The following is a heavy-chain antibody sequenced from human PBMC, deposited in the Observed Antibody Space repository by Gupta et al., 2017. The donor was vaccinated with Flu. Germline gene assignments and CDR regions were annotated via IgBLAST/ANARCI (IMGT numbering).Heavy chain of an antibody. J-gene: IGHJ5*02. Sequence: HLVQSGAEVQKPGASVRVSCQTAGYMFSSYGISWVRQAPGQGLEWMGWISGYNGNTHCAQKFQGRVTMTTDTSTSTANMELRSLTSDDTAVYYCARSDTSGWYWFDPWGQGTLVTVSS. D-gene: IGHD6-19*01. CDR3: ARSDTSGWYWFDP. CDR1: GYMFSSYG. CDR2: ISGYNGNT. V-gene: IGHV1-18*01.